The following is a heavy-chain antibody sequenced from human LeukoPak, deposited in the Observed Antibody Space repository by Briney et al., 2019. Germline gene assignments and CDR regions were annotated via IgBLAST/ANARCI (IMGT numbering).Heavy chain of an antibody. J-gene: IGHJ4*02. CDR1: GGTFSSYA. D-gene: IGHD3-10*01. Sequence: GSSVKVSCKASGGTFSSYAISWVRQAPGQGLEWMGGIIPIFGTANYAQKFQGRVTITADGSTSAAYMELSSLRSEDTAVYYCARVGVTMVRGVILYFDYWGQGTLVTVSS. CDR3: ARVGVTMVRGVILYFDY. CDR2: IIPIFGTA. V-gene: IGHV1-69*01.